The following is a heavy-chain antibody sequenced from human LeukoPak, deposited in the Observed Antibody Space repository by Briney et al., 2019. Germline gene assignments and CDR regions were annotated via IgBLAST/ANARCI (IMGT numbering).Heavy chain of an antibody. CDR1: GYTFSSYG. J-gene: IGHJ1*01. V-gene: IGHV1-18*01. CDR3: ARVAESGWFFQN. CDR2: LSPFSGDT. Sequence: ASVKGSCKTSGYTFSSYGISWVRQAPGQGLEWVAMLSPFSGDTSSAQSLQGRVTVTKDTSTSTAYMELRSLRSDDTAVYYCARVAESGWFFQNWGQGTLVTVSS. D-gene: IGHD2-15*01.